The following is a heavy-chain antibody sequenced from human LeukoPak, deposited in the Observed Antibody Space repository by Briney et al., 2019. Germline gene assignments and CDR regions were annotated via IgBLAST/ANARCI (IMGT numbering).Heavy chain of an antibody. CDR2: INTSGSET. J-gene: IGHJ6*02. V-gene: IGHV3-7*01. Sequence: GGSLRLSCAASGFTLSNQWLTWVRRAPGKRPQWVAHINTSGSETAFLDSVRGRFTISRDSSKNSLYLQVNTLRVEDTAVYHCARGHYGLDVWGQGTTVTVSS. CDR3: ARGHYGLDV. CDR1: GFTLSNQW.